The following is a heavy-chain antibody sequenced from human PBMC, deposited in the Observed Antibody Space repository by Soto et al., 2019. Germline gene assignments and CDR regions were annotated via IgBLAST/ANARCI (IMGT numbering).Heavy chain of an antibody. CDR2: ISDDGCTA. V-gene: IGHV3-74*01. CDR3: ARGPRVSSTGTGAH. J-gene: IGHJ4*02. CDR1: GFTFSSYG. Sequence: LSLSCPASGFTFSSYGMHWVRHVPGKGLTWVCRISDDGCTATYADSVKGRFVISRDNAKNSLYLEMNTLRADDSGLYFCARGPRVSSTGTGAHWGRGTLVTVSS. D-gene: IGHD1-1*01.